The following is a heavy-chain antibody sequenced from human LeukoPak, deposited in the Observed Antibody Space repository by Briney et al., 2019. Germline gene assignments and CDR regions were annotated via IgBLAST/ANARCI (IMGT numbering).Heavy chain of an antibody. D-gene: IGHD3-22*01. J-gene: IGHJ4*02. Sequence: GGSLRLSCAASGFTLSNAWMNWVRQAPGKGLEWVSSISRRSNYKYYADSVKGRFTISRDNAKNSLYLQMNSLRAEDTALYYCASSRYDSSGYYGIIGYWGQGTLVTVSS. CDR3: ASSRYDSSGYYGIIGY. V-gene: IGHV3-21*01. CDR2: ISRRSNYK. CDR1: GFTLSNAW.